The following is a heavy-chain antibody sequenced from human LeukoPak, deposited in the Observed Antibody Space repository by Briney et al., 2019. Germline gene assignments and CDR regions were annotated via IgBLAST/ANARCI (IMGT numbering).Heavy chain of an antibody. CDR1: GGSISSGSYY. Sequence: SQTLSLTCTVSGGSISSGSYYWSWIRQPPGKGLEWIGSIYYSGSTYYNPSLKSRVTISVDTSKNQFSLKLSSVTAADTAVYYCARGYCSGGSCYYFDYWGQGTLVTVSS. D-gene: IGHD2-15*01. J-gene: IGHJ4*02. V-gene: IGHV4-39*07. CDR2: IYYSGST. CDR3: ARGYCSGGSCYYFDY.